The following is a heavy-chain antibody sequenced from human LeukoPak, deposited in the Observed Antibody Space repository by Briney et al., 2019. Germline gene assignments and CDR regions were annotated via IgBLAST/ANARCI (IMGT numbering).Heavy chain of an antibody. CDR3: ARGVVTPLDV. D-gene: IGHD4-23*01. CDR1: GGSISSSSYY. V-gene: IGHV4-39*07. Sequence: SETLSLTCTVSGGSISSSSYYWGWIRQPPGKGLEWIGSIYHSGSTYYNPSLKSRVTISVDTSKNQFSLKLSSVTAADTAVYYCARGVVTPLDVWGQGTTVTVSS. J-gene: IGHJ6*02. CDR2: IYHSGST.